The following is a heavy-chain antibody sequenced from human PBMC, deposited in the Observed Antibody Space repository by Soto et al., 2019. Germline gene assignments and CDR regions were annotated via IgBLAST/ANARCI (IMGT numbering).Heavy chain of an antibody. CDR3: ARGLIVVVPAAGGYYYMDV. Sequence: SETLSLTCAVYGGSFSVYYWSWIRQPPGKGLEWIGEINHSGSTNYNPSLKSRVTISVDTSKNQFSLKLSSVTAADTAVYYCARGLIVVVPAAGGYYYMDVWGKGTTVTV. J-gene: IGHJ6*03. V-gene: IGHV4-34*01. CDR1: GGSFSVYY. D-gene: IGHD2-2*01. CDR2: INHSGST.